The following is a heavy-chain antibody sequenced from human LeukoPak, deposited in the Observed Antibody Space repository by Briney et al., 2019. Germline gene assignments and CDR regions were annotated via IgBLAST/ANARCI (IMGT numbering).Heavy chain of an antibody. CDR1: GGSISSYY. V-gene: IGHV4-59*01. D-gene: IGHD3-10*01. CDR2: IYYSGST. CDR3: ARGALLWFGELLKAFDI. Sequence: PSETLSLTCTVSGGSISSYYWSWIRQPPGKGLEWIGYIYYSGSTNYNPSLKSRVTISVDTSKNQFSLKLSSVTAADTAVYYCARGALLWFGELLKAFDIWGQGTMVTVSS. J-gene: IGHJ3*02.